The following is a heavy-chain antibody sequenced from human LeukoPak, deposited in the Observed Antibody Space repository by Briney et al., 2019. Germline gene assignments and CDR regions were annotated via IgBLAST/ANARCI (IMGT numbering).Heavy chain of an antibody. CDR2: FSYSGST. CDR3: ARMYSGTSYYFDY. Sequence: PSETLSLTCSVSGFSISTYYWIWIRQPPGKGLEWMGFFSYSGSTKYNPSLKSRVTMSVDTSQKQFSLKLNSVTAADTAVYYCARMYSGTSYYFDYWGQGTLVTVSS. D-gene: IGHD1-26*01. V-gene: IGHV4-59*01. CDR1: GFSISTYY. J-gene: IGHJ4*02.